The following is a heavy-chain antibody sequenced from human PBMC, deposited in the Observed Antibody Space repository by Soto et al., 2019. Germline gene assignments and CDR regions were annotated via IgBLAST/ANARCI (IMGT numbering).Heavy chain of an antibody. J-gene: IGHJ5*02. CDR3: ARDTIRANGGYSYHWFDP. CDR2: INPNSGGT. CDR1: GYTFTCYY. D-gene: IGHD3-22*01. Sequence: GASVKVSCKASGYTFTCYYMHWVRQAPGQGLEWMGWINPNSGGTNYAQKFQGWVTMTRDTSISTAYMELSRLRSDDTAVYYCARDTIRANGGYSYHWFDPWGQGTPVTVSS. V-gene: IGHV1-2*04.